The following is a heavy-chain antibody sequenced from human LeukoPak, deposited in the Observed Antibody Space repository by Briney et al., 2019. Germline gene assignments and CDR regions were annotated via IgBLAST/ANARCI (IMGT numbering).Heavy chain of an antibody. J-gene: IGHJ4*02. CDR3: ARDRYCTGTTCYTADY. V-gene: IGHV3-48*01. CDR1: GFTFSSYN. CDR2: ITSSGSTI. Sequence: EPGGSLRLSCTASGFTFSSYNMNWVRQAPGKGLEWISYITSSGSTIYYADSVEGRFIISRDNAKNSLYLQMNSLRAEDTAVYYCARDRYCTGTTCYTADYWGQGTLVTVSS. D-gene: IGHD2-2*02.